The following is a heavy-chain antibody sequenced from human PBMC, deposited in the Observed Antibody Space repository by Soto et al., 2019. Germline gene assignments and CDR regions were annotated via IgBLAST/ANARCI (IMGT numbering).Heavy chain of an antibody. CDR3: AKEDVGGYYYSGL. D-gene: IGHD1-26*01. V-gene: IGHV3-23*01. CDR1: GLTFSSYA. J-gene: IGHJ4*02. Sequence: GGPLRLSCAAAGLTFSSYAMSWVRQAPGKGLEWVSAISGSGGSTYYADSVRGRFTISRDNSKNTLYLQMNSLRAEDTAVYYCAKEDVGGYYYSGLWGRGTLVTVS. CDR2: ISGSGGST.